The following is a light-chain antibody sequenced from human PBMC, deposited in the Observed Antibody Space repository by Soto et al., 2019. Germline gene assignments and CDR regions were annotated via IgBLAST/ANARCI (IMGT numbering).Light chain of an antibody. CDR1: QSITGN. CDR2: DAS. Sequence: EILMTQSPATLSVSPGERATLSCRASQSITGNLTWYQQKPGQAPRLLIYDASTRATGIPARFSGSGSGTEFTLTISSLQSEDFAVYYCKQYNNLPLTFGGGTKVDIK. J-gene: IGKJ4*01. V-gene: IGKV3-15*01. CDR3: KQYNNLPLT.